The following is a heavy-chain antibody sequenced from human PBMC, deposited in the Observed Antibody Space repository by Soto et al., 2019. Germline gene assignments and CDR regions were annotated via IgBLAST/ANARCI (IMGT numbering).Heavy chain of an antibody. CDR2: IYYSGST. Sequence: PSETLSLTCTVSGGSISSYYWSWIRQPPGKGLEWIGYIYYSGSTNYNPSLKSRVTISVDTSKNQFSLKLSSVTAADTAVYYCARYSPHCIGGSCHLANWGQGTLVTVSS. CDR3: ARYSPHCIGGSCHLAN. D-gene: IGHD2-15*01. J-gene: IGHJ4*02. CDR1: GGSISSYY. V-gene: IGHV4-59*08.